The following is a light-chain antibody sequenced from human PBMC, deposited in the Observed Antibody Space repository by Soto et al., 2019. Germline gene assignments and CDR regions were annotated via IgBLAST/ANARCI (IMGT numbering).Light chain of an antibody. CDR1: QSISSW. Sequence: DIQMTQSPSTLSASVGDRVTITCRASQSISSWLAWYQQKPGKAPKLLIYDASSLESGVPPRFSGSGSGTEFTLTISSLQPDDFATDYCQQYNSYSPSTFGQGTKVEIK. J-gene: IGKJ1*01. CDR3: QQYNSYSPST. CDR2: DAS. V-gene: IGKV1-5*01.